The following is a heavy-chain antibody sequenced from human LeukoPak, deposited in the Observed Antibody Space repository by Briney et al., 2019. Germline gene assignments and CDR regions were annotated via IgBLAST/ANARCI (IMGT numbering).Heavy chain of an antibody. CDR1: GYTFTAYF. Sequence: ASVKVSCKASGYTFTAYFIFWVRQAPGQGPEWMGWVNPNSGGTYYALKFQGRVTMTRDTSISAAYMELSSLRPDDTAVYYCARDQGWGGGSHNWFDPWGQGTLVTVSS. D-gene: IGHD4-23*01. J-gene: IGHJ5*02. CDR2: VNPNSGGT. CDR3: ARDQGWGGGSHNWFDP. V-gene: IGHV1-2*02.